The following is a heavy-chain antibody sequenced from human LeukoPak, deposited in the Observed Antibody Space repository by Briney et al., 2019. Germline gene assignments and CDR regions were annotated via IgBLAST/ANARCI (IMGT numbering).Heavy chain of an antibody. CDR3: AHNAGGYSYGYPPYFDY. Sequence: SGPTLVNPTQTLTLTCTFSGFSLSTSGVGEGWIRQPPGKALEWLALIYWDDDKRYSPSLKSRLTITKDTSKNQVVLTMTNMDPVDTATYYCAHNAGGYSYGYPPYFDYWGQGTLVTVSS. CDR2: IYWDDDK. J-gene: IGHJ4*02. CDR1: GFSLSTSGVG. V-gene: IGHV2-5*02. D-gene: IGHD5-18*01.